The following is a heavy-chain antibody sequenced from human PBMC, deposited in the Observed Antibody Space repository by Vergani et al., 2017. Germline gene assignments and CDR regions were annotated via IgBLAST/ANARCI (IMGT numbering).Heavy chain of an antibody. CDR2: IKNDGGKS. CDR3: ARETDTGSSVSYNYYAMDV. Sequence: EVQLLESGGRLVQPGGSLRLSCVASGFAFSRYAMSWVRQAPGKGLEWVSTIKNDGGKSHYADFVKGRFAISRDNSRNTLYLQMNSLRAEDTAVYYCARETDTGSSVSYNYYAMDVWGQGTTVSVSS. J-gene: IGHJ6*02. CDR1: GFAFSRYA. D-gene: IGHD3-9*01. V-gene: IGHV3-23*01.